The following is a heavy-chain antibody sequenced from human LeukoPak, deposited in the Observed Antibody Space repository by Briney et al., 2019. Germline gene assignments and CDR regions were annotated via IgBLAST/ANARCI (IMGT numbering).Heavy chain of an antibody. V-gene: IGHV3-23*01. CDR1: GFSSSTYV. D-gene: IGHD6-19*01. CDR2: ISGSGGGT. CDR3: AKSAYSTAWYVGY. Sequence: GGSLRLSCAASGFSSSTYVMSWVRQAPGKGLEWVSSISGSGGGTFYADFVKGRFTISRDNSKNTLYLQMNSLRAEDTAVYYCAKSAYSTAWYVGYWGQGTLVTVSS. J-gene: IGHJ4*02.